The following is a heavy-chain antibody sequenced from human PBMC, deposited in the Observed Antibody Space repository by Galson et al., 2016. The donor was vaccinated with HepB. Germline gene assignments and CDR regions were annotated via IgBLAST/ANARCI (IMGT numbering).Heavy chain of an antibody. CDR2: FDPEDGET. CDR3: ATDSRNYYGMDV. V-gene: IGHV1-24*01. J-gene: IGHJ6*02. Sequence: SVKVSCKVPGYTLTELSMHWVRQAPGKGLEWMGGFDPEDGETIYAQKFKGRVTMTEDTSTDTASMELSSLRSEDTAVYYCATDSRNYYGMDVWGQGTTVTVSS. CDR1: GYTLTELS.